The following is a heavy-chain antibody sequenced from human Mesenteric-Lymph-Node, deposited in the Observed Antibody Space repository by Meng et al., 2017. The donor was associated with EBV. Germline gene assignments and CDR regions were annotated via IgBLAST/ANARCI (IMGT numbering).Heavy chain of an antibody. D-gene: IGHD6-19*01. CDR3: AASSGWWRLDY. Sequence: QASAHGLCRPSPTLPRTCADSCGSGSCAGYDWNWTRQPPGKDLEWIGYMYYSGSTNYDPSLKSRVTISLDKSENQFSLRLTSVTAADTAMYYCAASSGWWRLDYWGQGILVTVSS. CDR1: CGSGSCAGYD. J-gene: IGHJ4*02. CDR2: MYYSGST. V-gene: IGHV4-31*11.